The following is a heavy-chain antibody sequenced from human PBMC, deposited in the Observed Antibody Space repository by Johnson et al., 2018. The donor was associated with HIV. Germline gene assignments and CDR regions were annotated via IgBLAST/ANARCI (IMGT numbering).Heavy chain of an antibody. D-gene: IGHD5-12*01. J-gene: IGHJ3*02. V-gene: IGHV3-20*04. Sequence: VQLVESGGGVVRPGGSLRLSCAASGFTFDDYGMSWVRQGPGKGLERVSDINWNGGSTDYADSVKGRFTNARDNAKNSLYLQMNSLRAEDTALYYCAKGMDSGYDRDDAFDIWGQGTMVTVSS. CDR2: INWNGGST. CDR3: AKGMDSGYDRDDAFDI. CDR1: GFTFDDYG.